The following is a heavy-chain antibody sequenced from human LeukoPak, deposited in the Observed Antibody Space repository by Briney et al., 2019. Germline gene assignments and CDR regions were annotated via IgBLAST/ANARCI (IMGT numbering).Heavy chain of an antibody. CDR3: ARDQGAVTDVFDI. Sequence: SETLSLTCTVSGGSISSYYWSWIRQPPGKGLEWIGYIYYSGSTNYNPSLKSRVTISVDTSKNQFSLKLSSVTAADTAVYYCARDQGAVTDVFDIWAKGTMVTVSS. CDR2: IYYSGST. J-gene: IGHJ3*02. V-gene: IGHV4-59*01. CDR1: GGSISSYY. D-gene: IGHD6-19*01.